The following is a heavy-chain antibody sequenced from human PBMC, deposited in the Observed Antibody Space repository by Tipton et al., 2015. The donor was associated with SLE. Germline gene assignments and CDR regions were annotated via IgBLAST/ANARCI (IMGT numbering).Heavy chain of an antibody. J-gene: IGHJ4*02. V-gene: IGHV4-39*07. D-gene: IGHD6-19*01. CDR3: ARLSSGWGAYYFDY. CDR1: GGSISSSSYY. CDR2: IYYSGST. Sequence: TLSLTCTVSGGSISSSSYYWGWIRQPPGKGLEWIGSIYYSGSTYYNPSLKSRVTISVDTSKNQFSLKLSSVTAADTAVYYCARLSSGWGAYYFDYWGQGTLVTVSS.